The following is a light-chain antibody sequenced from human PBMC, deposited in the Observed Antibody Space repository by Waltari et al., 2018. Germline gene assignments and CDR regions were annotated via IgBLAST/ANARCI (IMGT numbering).Light chain of an antibody. J-gene: IGLJ2*01. Sequence: QSALTQPASVSGSPGQSITISCTGTISDVGVYNLVSWYQQHPGKAPKLMIFEVNKRPSGVSNRFSASKSGNPASRTISGLHTEDEAAYYCCSYAGSRTLFGGWTKLTVL. CDR1: ISDVGVYNL. CDR2: EVN. CDR3: CSYAGSRTL. V-gene: IGLV2-23*02.